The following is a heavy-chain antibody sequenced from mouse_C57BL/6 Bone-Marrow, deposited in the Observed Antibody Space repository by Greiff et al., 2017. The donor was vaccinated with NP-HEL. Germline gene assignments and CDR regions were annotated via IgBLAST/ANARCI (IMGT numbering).Heavy chain of an antibody. D-gene: IGHD1-1*01. V-gene: IGHV1-26*01. CDR3: ARKPSPITTVVPCDD. CDR2: INPNNGGT. CDR1: GYTFTDYY. Sequence: VQLQQSGPELVKPGASVKISCKASGYTFTDYYMNWVKQSHGKSLEWIGDINPNNGGTSYNQKFKGKATLTVDKSSSTAYMELRSLTSEDSAVYYWARKPSPITTVVPCDDWGQGTTLTVSS. J-gene: IGHJ2*01.